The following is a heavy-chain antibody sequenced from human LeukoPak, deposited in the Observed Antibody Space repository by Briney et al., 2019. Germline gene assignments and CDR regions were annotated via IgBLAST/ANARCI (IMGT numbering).Heavy chain of an antibody. J-gene: IGHJ3*02. Sequence: PGGSLRLSCAASGFTFSSYGMHWVRQAPGKGLEWVAVIWYDGSNKYYADSVKGRFTISRDNSKNTLYLQMNSLRAEDTAVYYCAASLTYYDFWSGYRPWNDAFDIWGQGTMVTVSS. CDR2: IWYDGSNK. V-gene: IGHV3-33*08. CDR3: AASLTYYDFWSGYRPWNDAFDI. D-gene: IGHD3-3*01. CDR1: GFTFSSYG.